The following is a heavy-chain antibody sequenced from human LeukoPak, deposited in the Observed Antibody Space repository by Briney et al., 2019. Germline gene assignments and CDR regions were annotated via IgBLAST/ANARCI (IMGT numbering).Heavy chain of an antibody. J-gene: IGHJ3*02. D-gene: IGHD1-1*01. CDR3: ARTGASDAFDI. CDR2: IYSGGST. V-gene: IGHV3-53*01. CDR1: GFTVSSNY. Sequence: PGGSLRLSCAASGFTVSSNYMSWVRQAPGEGLEWVSVIYSGGSTYYADSVKGRFTISRDNSKNTLYLQMNSLRAEDTAVYYCARTGASDAFDIWGQGTMVTVSS.